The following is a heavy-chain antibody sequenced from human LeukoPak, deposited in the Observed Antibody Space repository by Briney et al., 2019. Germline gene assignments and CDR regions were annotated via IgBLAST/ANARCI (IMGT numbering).Heavy chain of an antibody. V-gene: IGHV1-8*01. CDR2: MTPNSGNT. Sequence: GASVKVSCKASGYTFTSYDINWVRQATGQGLEWMGWMTPNSGNTGYAQKFQGRVTMTRNTSISTAYMELSSLRSEDTAVYYCARDRITMVRGSRDWFDPWGQGTLVTVSS. J-gene: IGHJ5*02. CDR3: ARDRITMVRGSRDWFDP. CDR1: GYTFTSYD. D-gene: IGHD3-10*01.